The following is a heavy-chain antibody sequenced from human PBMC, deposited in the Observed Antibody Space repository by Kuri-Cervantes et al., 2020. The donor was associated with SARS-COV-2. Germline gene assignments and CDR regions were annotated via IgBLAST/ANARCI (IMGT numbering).Heavy chain of an antibody. D-gene: IGHD2-21*01. CDR2: ISNDGKNK. CDR1: GFNFSRTD. Sequence: GESLKISCAVSGFNFSRTDMHWVRQAPGKGLEWVAVISNDGKNKKCIASGKGRFTISRDNSQNTLYLQMKSLTSEDTAMYYCAKDRVGVHDFWGQGTLVTVSS. V-gene: IGHV3-30*18. J-gene: IGHJ4*02. CDR3: AKDRVGVHDF.